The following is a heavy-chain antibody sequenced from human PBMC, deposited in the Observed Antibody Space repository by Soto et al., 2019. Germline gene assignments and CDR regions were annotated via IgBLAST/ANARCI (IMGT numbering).Heavy chain of an antibody. CDR2: IRSKANSYAT. CDR1: GFTFSDSA. CDR3: LAVVVVDY. J-gene: IGHJ4*02. Sequence: EVQLVESGGGLVQPGGSLKLSCATSGFTFSDSAIHWVRQASGKGLEWIGRIRSKANSYATAYAASVKGRFTISRDESKNTAYLQMNSLKTEDTAVYYCLAVVVVDYWGQGTLVTVSS. V-gene: IGHV3-73*01. D-gene: IGHD2-21*01.